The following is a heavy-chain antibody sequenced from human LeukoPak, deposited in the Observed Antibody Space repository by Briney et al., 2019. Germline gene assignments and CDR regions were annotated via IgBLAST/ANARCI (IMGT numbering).Heavy chain of an antibody. Sequence: GGSLRLSCAASGFTFSSYAMSWVRQAPGKGLEWVSAISGSGGSTYYADSVKGRFTISTDNSKNTLYLQMNSLRAEDTAVYYCAKDPSGSYSQTPYYYYGMDVWGQGTTVTVSS. D-gene: IGHD1-26*01. V-gene: IGHV3-23*01. CDR3: AKDPSGSYSQTPYYYYGMDV. CDR1: GFTFSSYA. CDR2: ISGSGGST. J-gene: IGHJ6*02.